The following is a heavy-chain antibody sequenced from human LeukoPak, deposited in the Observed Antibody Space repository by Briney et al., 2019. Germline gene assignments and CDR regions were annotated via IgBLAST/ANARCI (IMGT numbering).Heavy chain of an antibody. D-gene: IGHD6-19*01. CDR3: ARGGSSGWYGSFDY. CDR1: GYTFTSYD. CDR2: MNPNSGNT. Sequence: ASVKVSCKASGYTFTSYDINWVRQATGQGLEWMGWMNPNSGNTGYAQKFQGRVTIARNTSISTAYMELSSLRSEDTAVYYCARGGSSGWYGSFDYWGQGTLVTVSS. J-gene: IGHJ4*02. V-gene: IGHV1-8*03.